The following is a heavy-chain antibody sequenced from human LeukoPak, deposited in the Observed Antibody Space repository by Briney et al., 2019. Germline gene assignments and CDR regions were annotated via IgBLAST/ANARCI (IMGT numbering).Heavy chain of an antibody. J-gene: IGHJ4*02. Sequence: GGSLRLSCAVSGFTFSSYWMAWVRQAPGKGLEWVANVKQDGSEKYYVDSVKGRFTISGDNAKNSLYLQMNSLRAEDTAVYYCTRSYDYWGQGTPVTVSS. CDR2: VKQDGSEK. V-gene: IGHV3-7*01. CDR1: GFTFSSYW. CDR3: TRSYDY.